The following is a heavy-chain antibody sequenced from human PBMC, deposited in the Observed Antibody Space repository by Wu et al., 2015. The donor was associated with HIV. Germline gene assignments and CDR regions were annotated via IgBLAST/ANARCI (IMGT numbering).Heavy chain of an antibody. V-gene: IGHV1-2*02. CDR2: INPNNGRT. J-gene: IGHJ5*02. CDR1: GYRFSDYN. Sequence: QVQLVQSGAGSERGLGASVKVSCKASGYRFSDYNFHWIRQAPGQGLEWMGWINPNNGRTKYAEKFEGRVTITSDSSITTAFMEINGLTSADTAMYYCAGCSDDTTGYDPWGQGTQVTVLS. CDR3: AGCSDDTTGYDP. D-gene: IGHD1-1*01.